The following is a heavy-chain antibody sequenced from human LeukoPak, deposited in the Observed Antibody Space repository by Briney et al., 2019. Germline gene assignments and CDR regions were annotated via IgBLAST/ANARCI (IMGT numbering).Heavy chain of an antibody. J-gene: IGHJ6*02. Sequence: SETLSLTCTVSGGSISSSSYYWGWIRQPPGKGLEWIGSIYYSGSTYYNPSLKSRVTISVDTSKNQFSLKLSSVTAADTAVYYCARDRHDCTGGNCYPYGMDVWGQGTTVTVSS. CDR1: GGSISSSSYY. D-gene: IGHD2-8*02. V-gene: IGHV4-39*07. CDR3: ARDRHDCTGGNCYPYGMDV. CDR2: IYYSGST.